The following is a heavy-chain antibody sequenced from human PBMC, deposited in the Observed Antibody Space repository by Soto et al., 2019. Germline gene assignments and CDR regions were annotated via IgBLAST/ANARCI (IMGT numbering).Heavy chain of an antibody. CDR2: ITSSGGNT. J-gene: IGHJ4*02. D-gene: IGHD6-13*01. CDR3: AKGNEAAGGKGAYFLS. V-gene: IGHV3-23*01. Sequence: GGSLRLSCATSGFTFRSYAMSWVRQAPGKGLEWVSTITSSGGNTFYAGSVKGRFTISRDNSKSTLSLQINSLKAEDTAIYYCAKGNEAAGGKGAYFLSWSQGTLVTVSS. CDR1: GFTFRSYA.